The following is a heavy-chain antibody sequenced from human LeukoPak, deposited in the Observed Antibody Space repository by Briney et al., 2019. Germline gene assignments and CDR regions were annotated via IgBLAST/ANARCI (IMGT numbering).Heavy chain of an antibody. Sequence: GGSLRLSCGVSGYTFSSYGMSWVRQAPGKGLEWVSVISGSGYNTDYADSVKSRFTISRDNYRLYLQMNSLRPEDTAVYYCAKHSGSYFVYYFDYWGQGTLVTASS. CDR3: AKHSGSYFVYYFDY. CDR1: GYTFSSYG. CDR2: ISGSGYNT. J-gene: IGHJ4*02. V-gene: IGHV3-23*01. D-gene: IGHD1-26*01.